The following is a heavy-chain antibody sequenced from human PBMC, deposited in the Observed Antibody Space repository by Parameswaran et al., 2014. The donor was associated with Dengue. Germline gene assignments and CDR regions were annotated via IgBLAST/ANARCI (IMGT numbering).Heavy chain of an antibody. D-gene: IGHD4-11*01. CDR2: IYPGDSDT. CDR3: ARGGLQYDGMDV. J-gene: IGHJ6*04. V-gene: IGHV5-51*01. Sequence: VRQAPGKGLEWMGIIYPGDSDTRYSPSFQGQVTISADKSISTAYLQWSSLKASDTAMYYCARGGLQYDGMDVWAKDHGHRLL.